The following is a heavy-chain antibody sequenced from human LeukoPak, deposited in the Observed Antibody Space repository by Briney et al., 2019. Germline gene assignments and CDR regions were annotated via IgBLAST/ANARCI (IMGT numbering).Heavy chain of an antibody. CDR2: IWNDGSNK. CDR1: GFTFSIYG. CDR3: LLDIVATGDY. J-gene: IGHJ4*02. V-gene: IGHV3-33*01. D-gene: IGHD5-12*01. Sequence: GGSLRLSCAASGFTFSIYGMHWVRQAPGKGLEWVAVIWNDGSNKYYADSVKGRFTISRDNSKNTLYLQMNSLRAEDTAVYYCLLDIVATGDYWGQGTLVTVSS.